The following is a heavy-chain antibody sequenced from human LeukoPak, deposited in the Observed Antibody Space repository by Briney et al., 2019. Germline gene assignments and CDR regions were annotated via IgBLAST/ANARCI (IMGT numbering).Heavy chain of an antibody. CDR1: GFTFSSYA. D-gene: IGHD2-21*02. J-gene: IGHJ6*03. V-gene: IGHV3-30*04. CDR3: ARDQVCGGDCYYYYYYYMDV. Sequence: GGSLRLSCAASGFTFSSYAMHWVRQAPGKGLEWVAVISYDGSNKYYADSVKGRFTISRDNSKNTLYLQMNSLRAEDTAVYYCARDQVCGGDCYYYYYYYMDVWGKGTTVTISS. CDR2: ISYDGSNK.